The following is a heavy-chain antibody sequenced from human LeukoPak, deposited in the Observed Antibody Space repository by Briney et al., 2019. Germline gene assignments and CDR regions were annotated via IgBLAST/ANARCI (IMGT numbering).Heavy chain of an antibody. V-gene: IGHV4-34*01. CDR1: GGSFSGYY. Sequence: PSETLSLTCAVYGGSFSGYYWSWIRQPPGKGLEWIGEINHSGSTNYNPSLKSRVTISVDTSKNQFSLKLSSVTAADTAVYYCARTVRGRPSRWFDPWGRGTLVTVSS. CDR3: ARTVRGRPSRWFDP. CDR2: INHSGST. J-gene: IGHJ5*02. D-gene: IGHD3-10*01.